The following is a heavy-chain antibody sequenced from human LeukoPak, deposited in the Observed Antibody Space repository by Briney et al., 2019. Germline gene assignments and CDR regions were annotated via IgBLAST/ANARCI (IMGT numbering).Heavy chain of an antibody. CDR3: ARELVRGADDAFDI. D-gene: IGHD3-10*01. J-gene: IGHJ3*02. V-gene: IGHV3-66*01. CDR1: GFTVSSNY. Sequence: GGSLRLSCAASGFTVSSNYMSWVRQAPGEGLEWVSVIYSGGSTYYADSVKGRFTISRDNSKNTLYLQMNSLGAGDTAVYYCARELVRGADDAFDIWGQGTMVTVSS. CDR2: IYSGGST.